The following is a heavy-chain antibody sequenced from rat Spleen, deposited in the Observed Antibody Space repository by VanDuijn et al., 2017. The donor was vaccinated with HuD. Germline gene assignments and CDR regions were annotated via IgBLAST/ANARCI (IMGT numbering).Heavy chain of an antibody. D-gene: IGHD1-7*01. J-gene: IGHJ3*01. Sequence: EVQLVESGGGLVQSGRSLKLSCVASGFTFNNYWMTWIRQAPGKGLEWVSSITSTGGSTYYPDSVKGRFTISRDNAKTTLYLQMDSLRSEDTATYYCARPSYGYPFAYWGQGTLVTVSS. CDR2: ITSTGGST. CDR1: GFTFNNYW. CDR3: ARPSYGYPFAY. V-gene: IGHV5-31*01.